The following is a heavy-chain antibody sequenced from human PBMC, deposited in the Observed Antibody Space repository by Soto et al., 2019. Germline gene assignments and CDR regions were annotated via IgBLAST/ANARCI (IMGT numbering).Heavy chain of an antibody. D-gene: IGHD3-10*01. J-gene: IGHJ5*02. CDR2: VYYNENT. V-gene: IGHV4-39*01. CDR3: ARRERYYGSPGWFDP. CDR1: GGSISSFTYY. Sequence: ETLSLTCSVSGGSISSFTYYWGWIRQPPGKGLEWIGTVYYNENTYYNPSLKSRVTITVDTAKNQFSLNLRSVTAADTAMYFCARRERYYGSPGWFDPWGQGTMVTVYS.